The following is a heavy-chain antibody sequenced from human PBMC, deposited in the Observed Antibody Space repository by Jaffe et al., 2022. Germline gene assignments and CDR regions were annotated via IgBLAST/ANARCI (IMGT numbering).Heavy chain of an antibody. D-gene: IGHD3-16*01. CDR2: ISWNSGSI. J-gene: IGHJ1*01. CDR1: GFTFDDYA. V-gene: IGHV3-9*01. Sequence: EVQLVESGGGLVQPGRSLRLSCAASGFTFDDYAMHWVRQAPGKGLEWVSGISWNSGSIGYADSVKGRFTISRDNAKNSLYLQMNSLRAEDTALYYCAKDTFGGVTGYFQHWGQGTLVTVSS. CDR3: AKDTFGGVTGYFQH.